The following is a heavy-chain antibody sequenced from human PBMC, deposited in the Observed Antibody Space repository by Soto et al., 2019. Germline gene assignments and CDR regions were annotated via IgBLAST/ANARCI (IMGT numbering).Heavy chain of an antibody. J-gene: IGHJ4*02. CDR3: TRDVTGDIGADY. CDR2: IKTAGDTT. V-gene: IGHV3-23*01. D-gene: IGHD2-21*02. Sequence: GGSLRLSCAASGFAFSNCVMSWVRQAPGKGLEWVSTIKTAGDTTFYADPVKGRFTASRDDSKNTLYLQMNSLRAEDTATYYCTRDVTGDIGADYWGQGTPVTVSS. CDR1: GFAFSNCV.